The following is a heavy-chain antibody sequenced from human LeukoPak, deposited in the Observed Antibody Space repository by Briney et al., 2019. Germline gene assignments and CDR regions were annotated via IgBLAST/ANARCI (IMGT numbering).Heavy chain of an antibody. V-gene: IGHV4-59*01. J-gene: IGHJ4*02. CDR1: GGSMSNYY. Sequence: SETLSLTCRVSGGSMSNYYWSWIRQPPGKGLEWIGYVYSSGSTHYNSSLKSRVTISVDTSKNQFSLRLSSVTAADTAVYYCARRTGYYDGFDYWGQGTLVTVSS. CDR2: VYSSGST. CDR3: ARRTGYYDGFDY. D-gene: IGHD3/OR15-3a*01.